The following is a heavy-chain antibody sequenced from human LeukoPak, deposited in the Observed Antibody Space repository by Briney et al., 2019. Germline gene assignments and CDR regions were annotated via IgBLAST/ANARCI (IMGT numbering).Heavy chain of an antibody. V-gene: IGHV1-69*04. D-gene: IGHD5-12*01. CDR3: ARGGEYSGLRGGVIDY. J-gene: IGHJ4*02. CDR2: IIPILGIA. CDR1: GGTFSSYA. Sequence: ASVKVSCKASGGTFSSYAISWVRQAPGQGLEWMGRIIPILGIANYAQKFQGRVTITADKSTSTAYMELSSLRSEDTAVYYCARGGEYSGLRGGVIDYWGQGTLVTVSS.